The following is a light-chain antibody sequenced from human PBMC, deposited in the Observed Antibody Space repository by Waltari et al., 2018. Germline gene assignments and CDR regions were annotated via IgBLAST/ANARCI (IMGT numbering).Light chain of an antibody. Sequence: QSALTQSRSVSGSPGQSVTISCTATSSDVGGSDYFSWYQQHPGKAPKLVIYDVYKRPSGVPDRFSASKSGNTASLTISGLQADDEADYYCCAYAYTYWVFGGGTKVTVL. J-gene: IGLJ3*02. CDR3: CAYAYTYWV. CDR2: DVY. V-gene: IGLV2-11*01. CDR1: SSDVGGSDY.